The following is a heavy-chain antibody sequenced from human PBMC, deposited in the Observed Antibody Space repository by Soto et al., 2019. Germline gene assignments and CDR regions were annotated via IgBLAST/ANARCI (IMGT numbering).Heavy chain of an antibody. CDR2: ISSSSSYI. Sequence: GGSLRLSCAASGFTFSSYSMNWVRQAPGKGLEWVSSISSSSSYIYYADSVKGRFTISRDNAKNSLYLQVNSLRAEDTAVYYCARGPMAADFDYWGQGTVVTVSS. V-gene: IGHV3-21*01. CDR1: GFTFSSYS. J-gene: IGHJ4*02. CDR3: ARGPMAADFDY. D-gene: IGHD6-19*01.